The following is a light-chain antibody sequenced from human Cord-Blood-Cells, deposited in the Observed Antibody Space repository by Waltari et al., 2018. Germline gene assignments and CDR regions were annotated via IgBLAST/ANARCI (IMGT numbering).Light chain of an antibody. V-gene: IGKV3-11*01. Sequence: EIVLTQSPATLSLSPGERATLSCRASQSVSRYSAWYQQKPGQAPRLLIYDASNRATGIPARFSGSGSGTDFTLTISSLEPEDFAVYYCQQRSNWPPTFGQGTKVEIK. J-gene: IGKJ1*01. CDR2: DAS. CDR1: QSVSRY. CDR3: QQRSNWPPT.